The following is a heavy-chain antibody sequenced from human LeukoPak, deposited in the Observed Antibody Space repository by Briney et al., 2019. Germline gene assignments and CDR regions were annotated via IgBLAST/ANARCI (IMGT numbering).Heavy chain of an antibody. CDR2: LYSDGST. J-gene: IGHJ5*02. CDR3: ARDMGESSSSRWFDP. D-gene: IGHD6-6*01. Sequence: GGSLRLSCAASGFTVSRNYMSWVRQAPGKGLEWVSVLYSDGSTYHADSVKGRFTISRDDAKNTLYLQMNSLRAEDTAVYYCARDMGESSSSRWFDPWGQGTLVTVSS. V-gene: IGHV3-53*01. CDR1: GFTVSRNY.